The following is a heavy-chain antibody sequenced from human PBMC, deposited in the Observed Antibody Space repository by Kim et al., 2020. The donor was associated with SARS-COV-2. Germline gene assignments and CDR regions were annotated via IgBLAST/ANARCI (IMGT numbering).Heavy chain of an antibody. CDR3: AKAAMVRGVILAFDI. Sequence: DAVKGRFTISRDNSKNTLYLQMNSLRAEDTAVYYCAKAAMVRGVILAFDIWGQGTMVTVSS. D-gene: IGHD3-10*01. J-gene: IGHJ3*02. V-gene: IGHV3-23*01.